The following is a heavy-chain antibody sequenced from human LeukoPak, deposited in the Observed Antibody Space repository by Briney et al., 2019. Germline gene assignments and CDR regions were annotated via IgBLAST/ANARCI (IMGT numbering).Heavy chain of an antibody. CDR3: ASSYCSGGSCYAFDY. CDR2: ISKSSSYI. J-gene: IGHJ4*02. Sequence: GGSLRLSCAASGFTFSSYSMNWVRQAPGKGLEWVSCISKSSSYIDYAGSVKGRFTISRDNAKNSLYLQMNSLRAEDTTVYYCASSYCSGGSCYAFDYWGQGTLVTVSS. D-gene: IGHD2-15*01. CDR1: GFTFSSYS. V-gene: IGHV3-21*01.